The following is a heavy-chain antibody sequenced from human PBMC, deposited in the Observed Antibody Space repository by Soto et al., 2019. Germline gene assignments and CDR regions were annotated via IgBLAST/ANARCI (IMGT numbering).Heavy chain of an antibody. V-gene: IGHV3-23*01. CDR3: AKSSGCSGGNFYGSDY. CDR2: ISPNGDAT. CDR1: GFTFSSCT. Sequence: PGGSLRLSCAGSGFTFSSCTMTWVRQAPGKGLEWVSAISPNGDATNYADSVKGRFTISRDNSKNTLYLQMNGLRAEDTAIYYCAKSSGCSGGNFYGSDYWGQGTLVTVSS. D-gene: IGHD2-15*01. J-gene: IGHJ4*02.